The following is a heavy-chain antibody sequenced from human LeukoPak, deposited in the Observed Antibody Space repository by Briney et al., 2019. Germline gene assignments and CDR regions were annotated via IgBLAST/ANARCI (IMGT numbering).Heavy chain of an antibody. J-gene: IGHJ3*02. V-gene: IGHV3-30*18. D-gene: IGHD6-25*01. CDR3: AKGKRGDAFDI. CDR2: ISYDGSNK. CDR1: GFTFSSYG. Sequence: GGSLRLSCAASGFTFSSYGMHWVRQAPGKGLEWVAVISYDGSNKYYADSVKGRFTISRDNSKNTLYLQMNSLRAEDTAVYYCAKGKRGDAFDIWGQGTMVTVSS.